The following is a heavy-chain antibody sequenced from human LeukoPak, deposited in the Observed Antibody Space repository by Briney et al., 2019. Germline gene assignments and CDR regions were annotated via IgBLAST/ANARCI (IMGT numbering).Heavy chain of an antibody. CDR1: GFTISSHG. J-gene: IGHJ5*02. Sequence: GGSLRLSCAVSGFTISSHGMHWVRQAPGKGPEWVAMIAYHGNSEYYGDSVKGRFTISRDNSKNTLYLQMNSLRAEDTAVYYCAKDSSPVPRYNWFDPWGQGTLVTVSS. V-gene: IGHV3-30*18. CDR3: AKDSSPVPRYNWFDP. CDR2: IAYHGNSE. D-gene: IGHD2-2*01.